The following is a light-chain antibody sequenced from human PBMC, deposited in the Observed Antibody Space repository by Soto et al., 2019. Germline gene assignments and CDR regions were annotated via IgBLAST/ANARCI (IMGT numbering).Light chain of an antibody. CDR3: SSYTSSSTLRV. Sequence: QSALTQPASVSGSPGQSITISCTGTSSDVGGYNYVSWYQQHPGKAPKLMIYEVSNRPSGVSNRFSGSKSGNTASLTISGLQAEDEADYYCSSYTSSSTLRVFGGGAPLTVL. CDR2: EVS. V-gene: IGLV2-14*01. J-gene: IGLJ2*01. CDR1: SSDVGGYNY.